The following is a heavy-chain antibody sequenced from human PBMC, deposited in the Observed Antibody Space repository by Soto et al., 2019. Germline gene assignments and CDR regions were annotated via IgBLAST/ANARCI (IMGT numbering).Heavy chain of an antibody. V-gene: IGHV4-39*01. CDR3: ARGYDILPGPLDY. CDR2: IYYSGST. J-gene: IGHJ4*02. Sequence: PSETLSLTCTVSGGSITSSSFYWGWIRQPPGKGLEWIGIIYYSGSTYYNPSLKSRVTISVDTSKSQFSLNLNSVTAADTAVYYCARGYDILPGPLDYRGPGTLVTVSS. D-gene: IGHD3-9*01. CDR1: GGSITSSSFY.